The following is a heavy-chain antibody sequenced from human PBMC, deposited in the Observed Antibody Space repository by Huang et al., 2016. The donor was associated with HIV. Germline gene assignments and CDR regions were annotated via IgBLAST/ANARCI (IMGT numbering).Heavy chain of an antibody. CDR1: GFTFGCYW. J-gene: IGHJ5*02. CDR2: IKQDGSEK. D-gene: IGHD6-13*01. CDR3: AREETGYSGSWYDP. V-gene: IGHV3-7*01. Sequence: EVQLVESGGGLVQPGGYLRLSCAASGFTFGCYWMSWVRQAPGKGLEWVANIKQDGSEKYYVDSVKCRFTISRDNAKNSLYLQMNSLRVEDTAVYYCAREETGYSGSWYDPWGQGTLVTVSS.